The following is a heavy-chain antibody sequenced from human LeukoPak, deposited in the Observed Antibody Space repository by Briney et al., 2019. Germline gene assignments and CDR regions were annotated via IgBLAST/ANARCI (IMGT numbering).Heavy chain of an antibody. J-gene: IGHJ4*02. D-gene: IGHD6-13*01. CDR2: IILIFGTA. CDR1: GGTFSSYA. CDR3: AGAAAGTGIDY. Sequence: GASVKVTCNASGGTFSSYAISWVRQAPGQGLEWMGGIILIFGTANYAQKFQGRVTITTDESTSTASMELSSLRSEDTAVYYCAGAAAGTGIDYWGQGTLVTVSS. V-gene: IGHV1-69*05.